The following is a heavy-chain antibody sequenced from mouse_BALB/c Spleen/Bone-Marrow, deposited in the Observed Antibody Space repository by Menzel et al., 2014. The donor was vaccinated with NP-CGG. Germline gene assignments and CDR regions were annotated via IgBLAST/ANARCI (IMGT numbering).Heavy chain of an antibody. CDR1: GFGFSSPD. D-gene: IGHD1-2*01. CDR3: ATHYYGRFDY. Sequence: EVKVVESGGGLVKPGGSLKLSCAASGFGFSSPDMSWVRQTPEKRLEWVAYISSGGGSTYYPDTVKGRFTISRDNAKNTLYLQMSSLKSEDTAMYYCATHYYGRFDYWGQGTTLTVSS. CDR2: ISSGGGST. J-gene: IGHJ2*01. V-gene: IGHV5-12-1*01.